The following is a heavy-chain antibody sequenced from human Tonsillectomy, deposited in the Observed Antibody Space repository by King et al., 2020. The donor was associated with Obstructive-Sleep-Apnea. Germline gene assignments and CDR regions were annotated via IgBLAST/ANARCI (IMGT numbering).Heavy chain of an antibody. CDR1: GFTFSSYG. CDR2: IWYDGSNK. V-gene: IGHV3-33*06. CDR3: AKDGITMVRGVITYFDY. D-gene: IGHD3-10*01. J-gene: IGHJ4*02. Sequence: VQLVESGGGVVQPGRSLRLSCAASGFTFSSYGMHWVRQAPGKGLEWVAVIWYDGSNKYYADSVKDRFTISRDNSKNTLYLQMNSLRAEDTAVYYCAKDGITMVRGVITYFDYWGQGTLVTVSS.